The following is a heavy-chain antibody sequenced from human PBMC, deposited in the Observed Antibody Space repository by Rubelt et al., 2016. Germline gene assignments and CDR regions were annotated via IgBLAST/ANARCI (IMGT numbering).Heavy chain of an antibody. D-gene: IGHD6-13*01. CDR2: ISGRGGST. Sequence: EVQLVESGGGLVQPGGSLRLSCAASGFTFSSFAMSWVRQAPGKGLEWVSGISGRGGSTYYAGSVKGRFTISRDSSKTTLLLNMNSLSGEDTAVYYCAREEIIADDDWGRGTLVTVCS. J-gene: IGHJ4*01. CDR1: GFTFSSFA. CDR3: AREEIIADDD. V-gene: IGHV3-23*04.